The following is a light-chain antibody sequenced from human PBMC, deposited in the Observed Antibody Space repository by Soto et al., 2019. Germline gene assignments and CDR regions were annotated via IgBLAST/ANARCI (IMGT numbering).Light chain of an antibody. J-gene: IGLJ1*01. CDR3: AAWDDSLNGFYV. V-gene: IGLV1-44*01. Sequence: QSVLTQPPSASGTPGQRVTISCSGGTSNIGTNTVHWYQQLPGTAPKLLIYSNNQRPSGVPDRFSGSKSGTSASLAISGLQSEDEADYYCAAWDDSLNGFYVFGTGTKVTVL. CDR1: TSNIGTNT. CDR2: SNN.